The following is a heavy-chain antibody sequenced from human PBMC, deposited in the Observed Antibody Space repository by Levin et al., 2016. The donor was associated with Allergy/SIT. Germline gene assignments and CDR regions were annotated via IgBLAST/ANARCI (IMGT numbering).Heavy chain of an antibody. CDR1: SGSISTYY. CDR2: VYHTGTT. CDR3: ARRRGLAVAAFDPPDS. Sequence: SETLSLTCTVSSGSISTYYWSWIRQPPGKGLEWIGEVYHTGTTNYNPSLKSRVTMSVEKSKNQFSLQMTSVTAADTAVYYCARRRGLAVAAFDPPDSWGQGTLVTVSS. V-gene: IGHV4-59*12. J-gene: IGHJ5*01. D-gene: IGHD6-19*01.